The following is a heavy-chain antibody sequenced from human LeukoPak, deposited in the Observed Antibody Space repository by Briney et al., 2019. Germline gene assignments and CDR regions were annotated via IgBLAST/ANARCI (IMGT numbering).Heavy chain of an antibody. D-gene: IGHD3-10*02. J-gene: IGHJ4*02. CDR2: ISSSSSTI. V-gene: IGHV3-48*01. Sequence: GGSLRLSCAASGFTFSSYSMNWVRQAPGKGLEWVSYISSSSSTIYYADSVKGRFTISRDNPKNTLFLQMHSLRAEDTAVYYCAKALLRTSQFADYVNLNCWGQGALVTVSS. CDR1: GFTFSSYS. CDR3: AKALLRTSQFADYVNLNC.